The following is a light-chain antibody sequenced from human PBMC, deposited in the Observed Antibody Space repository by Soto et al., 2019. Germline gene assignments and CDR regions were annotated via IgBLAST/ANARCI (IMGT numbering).Light chain of an antibody. CDR3: QQCFSTPFT. CDR2: AAS. J-gene: IGKJ5*01. Sequence: IHMTQSPASVFASVGDRVTITCRASRSISAFLNWYQHIPGKAPRLLIYAASNLHTGVPSRFSGSGSGTDFPLIISSLHPEDFATYSCQQCFSTPFTFGQGTRLEIK. V-gene: IGKV1-39*01. CDR1: RSISAF.